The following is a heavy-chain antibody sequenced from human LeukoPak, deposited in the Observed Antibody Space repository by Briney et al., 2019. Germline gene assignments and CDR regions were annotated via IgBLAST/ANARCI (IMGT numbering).Heavy chain of an antibody. CDR1: GFGFSIYA. D-gene: IGHD1-26*01. CDR2: ISGSGTST. Sequence: GGSLRLSCEASGFGFSIYAMNWVRQAPGKGLEWVSSISGSGTSTYYADSVKGRFTISRDRSKNTVYLQMNSLKNEDTAVYYCVTEVSGSFPTWGQGTLVTVSS. V-gene: IGHV3-23*01. J-gene: IGHJ4*02. CDR3: VTEVSGSFPT.